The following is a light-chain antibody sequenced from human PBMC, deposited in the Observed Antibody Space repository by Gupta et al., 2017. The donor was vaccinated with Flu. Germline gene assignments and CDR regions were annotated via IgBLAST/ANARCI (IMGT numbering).Light chain of an antibody. V-gene: IGKV1-39*01. J-gene: IGKJ4*02. CDR1: QSVSNF. Sequence: IQLTQSPSSLSASAGDRVTISCRASQSVSNFLHWYQQKPGKAPKLLIFAASTLHGGVPSRFSGSGSGTDFTLNITSMQPGDSATYSCKQGYWSHQTFCRATKVEIK. CDR3: KQGYWSHQT. CDR2: AAS.